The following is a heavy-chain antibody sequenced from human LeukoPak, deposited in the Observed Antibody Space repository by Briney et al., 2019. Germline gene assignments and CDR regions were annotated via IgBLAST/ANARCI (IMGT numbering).Heavy chain of an antibody. J-gene: IGHJ4*02. CDR1: GFTFSSYA. Sequence: GGSLRLSCAASGFTFSSYAMHWVRQAPGKGLEWVASLSYDGSNEYCADSVKGRFTSSRDNSKNTLYLQMNSLRAEDTAVYYCARDRKYGGYDGVDYWGQGTLVTASS. CDR2: LSYDGSNE. CDR3: ARDRKYGGYDGVDY. V-gene: IGHV3-30*04. D-gene: IGHD5-12*01.